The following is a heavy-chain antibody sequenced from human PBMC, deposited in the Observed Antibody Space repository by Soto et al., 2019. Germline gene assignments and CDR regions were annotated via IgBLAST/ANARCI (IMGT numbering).Heavy chain of an antibody. V-gene: IGHV1-69*13. CDR1: GGTFSSYA. D-gene: IGHD4-17*01. J-gene: IGHJ2*01. Sequence: ASVKVSCKASGGTFSSYAISWVRQAPGQGLEWMGGIIPIFGTANYAQKFQGRVTITADESTSTAYMELSSLRSEDTAVYYCVGGDYELQYFDLWGRGTLVTVPS. CDR2: IIPIFGTA. CDR3: VGGDYELQYFDL.